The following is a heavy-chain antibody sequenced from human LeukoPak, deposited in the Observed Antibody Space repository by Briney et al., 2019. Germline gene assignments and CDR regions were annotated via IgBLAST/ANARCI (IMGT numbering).Heavy chain of an antibody. V-gene: IGHV4-34*01. CDR3: ARVKIQLLIDY. D-gene: IGHD5-18*01. CDR2: INHSGST. CDR1: GGSFSGYY. Sequence: SHTLALTCAVYGGSFSGYYWSWIRQPPGKGLDWNGEINHSGSTNYNPSLKSRVIISVDTSKNQFSMKLSSVTAADTAVYYCARVKIQLLIDYWGQGTLVTVSS. J-gene: IGHJ4*02.